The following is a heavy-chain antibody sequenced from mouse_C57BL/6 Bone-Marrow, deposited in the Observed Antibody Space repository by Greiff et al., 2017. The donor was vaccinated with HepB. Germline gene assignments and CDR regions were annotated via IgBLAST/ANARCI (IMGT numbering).Heavy chain of an antibody. CDR1: GYTFTDYE. J-gene: IGHJ3*01. Sequence: QVQLKQSGAELVRPGASVTLSCKASGYTFTDYEMHWVKQTPVHGLEWIGAIDPATGGTAYNQKFKGKAILTADKSSSTAYMELRSLSSEDSAVYYCTRESYYPWFAYWGQGTLVTVSA. CDR3: TRESYYPWFAY. D-gene: IGHD1-1*01. CDR2: IDPATGGT. V-gene: IGHV1-15*01.